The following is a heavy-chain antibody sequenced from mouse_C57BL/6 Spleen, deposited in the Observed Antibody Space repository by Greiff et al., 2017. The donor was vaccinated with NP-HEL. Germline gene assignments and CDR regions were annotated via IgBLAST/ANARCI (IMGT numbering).Heavy chain of an antibody. D-gene: IGHD1-1*01. CDR3: ARPLRYGSHWYFDV. CDR1: GFTFSDYG. CDR2: ISSGSSTI. Sequence: EVKLVESGGGLVKPGGSLKLSCAASGFTFSDYGMHWVRQAPEKGLEWVAYISSGSSTIYYADTVKGRFTISRDNAKNTLFLQMTSLRSEDTAMYYCARPLRYGSHWYFDVWGTGTTVTVSS. J-gene: IGHJ1*03. V-gene: IGHV5-17*01.